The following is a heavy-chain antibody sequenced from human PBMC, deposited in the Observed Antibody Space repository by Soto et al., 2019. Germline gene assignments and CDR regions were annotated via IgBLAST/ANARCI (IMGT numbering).Heavy chain of an antibody. Sequence: QVQLVQSGADVKKPGTSMKVSCKASGYSFTRYDINWVRQVPGQGLEWMGWMNPNSGNTGYAQKFQGRVTMTRNTSIATAYMELSNRRPDDTAVYYCARVEGFFPAFDYWGQGNLVTVSS. CDR1: GYSFTRYD. V-gene: IGHV1-8*01. CDR3: ARVEGFFPAFDY. J-gene: IGHJ4*02. CDR2: MNPNSGNT.